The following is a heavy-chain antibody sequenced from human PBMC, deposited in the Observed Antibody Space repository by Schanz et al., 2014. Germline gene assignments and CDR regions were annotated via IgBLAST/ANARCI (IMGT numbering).Heavy chain of an antibody. Sequence: VQLVESGGGLVKPGGSLRLSCAASGLTFSDYYMSWIRQAPGKGLEWVSYISSSSSYTNYADSVKGRFTISRDNAKNSLYLQMNSLRAEDTAVYYCAREDCSATSCYLRYWGQGTLVTVSS. CDR2: ISSSSSYT. J-gene: IGHJ4*02. D-gene: IGHD2-15*01. V-gene: IGHV3-11*06. CDR1: GLTFSDYY. CDR3: AREDCSATSCYLRY.